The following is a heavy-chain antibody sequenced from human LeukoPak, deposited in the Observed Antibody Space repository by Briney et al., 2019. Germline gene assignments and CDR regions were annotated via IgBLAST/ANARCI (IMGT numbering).Heavy chain of an antibody. CDR3: ARLGFCRGDNCLDDY. J-gene: IGHJ4*02. V-gene: IGHV4-59*08. CDR1: GGSISPHY. Sequence: PSETLSLTCTASGGSISPHYWSWIRQPPGKGLEYVGYIYYTGGTNYNPSHRSRATVSVDASKNQFSLKLSSVTATDTAVYYCARLGFCRGDNCLDDYWGQGTLVTVSS. CDR2: IYYTGGT. D-gene: IGHD2-15*01.